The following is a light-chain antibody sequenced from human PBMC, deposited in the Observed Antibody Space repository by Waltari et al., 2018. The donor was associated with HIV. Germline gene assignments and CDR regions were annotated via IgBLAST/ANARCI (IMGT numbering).Light chain of an antibody. CDR2: EDN. Sequence: QSALTQPASVSGSPGQSITISCTGTSSDVGSYNVVSWYQQHPGKAPKRMIYEDNKRPSGVSNRFSGSKSGNTASLTISGLQAEDEADYSCCSYAGSSTWVFGGGTKLTVL. J-gene: IGLJ3*02. CDR1: SSDVGSYNV. CDR3: CSYAGSSTWV. V-gene: IGLV2-23*01.